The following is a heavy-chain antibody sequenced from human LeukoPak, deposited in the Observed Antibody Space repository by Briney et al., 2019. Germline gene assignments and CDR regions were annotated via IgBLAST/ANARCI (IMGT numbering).Heavy chain of an antibody. J-gene: IGHJ4*02. CDR1: GFTFSSYG. CDR3: AKAGVTVYYFDY. D-gene: IGHD2-21*02. V-gene: IGHV3-30*02. Sequence: GGSLRLSCAASGFTFSSYGIHWVRQAPGKGLEWVAFIRYDGSNKYYADSVKDRFTISRDNSKNTLYLQINSLRAEDTAVYYCAKAGVTVYYFDYWGQGTLVTVSS. CDR2: IRYDGSNK.